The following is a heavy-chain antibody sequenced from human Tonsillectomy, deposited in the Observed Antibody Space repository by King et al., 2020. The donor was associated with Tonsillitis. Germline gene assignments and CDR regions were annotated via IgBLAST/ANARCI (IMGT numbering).Heavy chain of an antibody. CDR1: GGSMSDYK. J-gene: IGHJ5*02. D-gene: IGHD4-17*01. Sequence: QLQESGPGLVKPSETLSLTCTVSGGSMSDYKWTWIRQPAGKGLEWIGRIYTSGSTSYKPSLKNRVTMSVDMSKNQFSLRLTSVTAADTALYYCARDNGDPTNYNWFDPWGQGTLVTVFS. CDR3: ARDNGDPTNYNWFDP. V-gene: IGHV4-4*07. CDR2: IYTSGST.